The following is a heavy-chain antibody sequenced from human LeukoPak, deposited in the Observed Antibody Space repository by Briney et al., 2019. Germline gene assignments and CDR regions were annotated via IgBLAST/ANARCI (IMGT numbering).Heavy chain of an antibody. V-gene: IGHV3-9*03. CDR2: ISWNSGSI. CDR3: AKEGSWGGYYFDY. Sequence: GESLGLSCAASGFTFDDYAMHWVRQAPGKGLEWVSGISWNSGSIGYADSVKGRFTISRDNAKNSLYLQMNSLRAEDMALYYCAKEGSWGGYYFDYWGQGTLVTVSS. J-gene: IGHJ4*02. D-gene: IGHD1-26*01. CDR1: GFTFDDYA.